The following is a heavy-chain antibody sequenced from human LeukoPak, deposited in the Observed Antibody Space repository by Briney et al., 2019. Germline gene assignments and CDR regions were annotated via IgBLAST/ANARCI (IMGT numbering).Heavy chain of an antibody. CDR1: GYTFTSYA. J-gene: IGHJ4*02. CDR2: INTKTGTP. D-gene: IGHD6-13*01. V-gene: IGHV7-4-1*02. CDR3: AREYPGIATAGTPESHFDY. Sequence: ASVKVSCKAPGYTFTSYAMNWVRQAPGQGLEWMGWINTKTGTPTYAQGFTGRFVFSLDTSVSTAYLQISSLKAEDTAVYYCAREYPGIATAGTPESHFDYWGQGTLVTVSS.